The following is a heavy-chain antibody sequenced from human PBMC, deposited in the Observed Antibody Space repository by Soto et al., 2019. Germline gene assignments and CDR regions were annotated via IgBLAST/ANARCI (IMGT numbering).Heavy chain of an antibody. CDR1: GYSFNSYW. Sequence: PGESLKISCEGSGYSFNSYWIGWVRQMPGKGLEWMGIIYPGDSDTRYSPSFQRQVIISADKSITTAYLQWSSLKASDTAMYYCTQLAAHKCNCPLAAGPPFDCWGQATLVTVAS. CDR3: TQLAAHKCNCPLAAGPPFDC. CDR2: IYPGDSDT. J-gene: IGHJ4*02. D-gene: IGHD1-20*01. V-gene: IGHV5-51*01.